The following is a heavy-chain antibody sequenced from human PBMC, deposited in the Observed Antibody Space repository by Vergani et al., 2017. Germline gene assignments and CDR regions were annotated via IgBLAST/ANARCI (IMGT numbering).Heavy chain of an antibody. Sequence: EVQLVESGGGLVQPGRSLRLSCTASGFTFGDYAMSWFRQAPGKGLEWVGFIRSKAYGGTTEYAASVKGRFTISRDDSKSIAYLQMNSLKTEDTAVYYCTRDESPVHSSSWEPIYGMDVWGQGTTVTVSS. V-gene: IGHV3-49*03. D-gene: IGHD6-13*01. CDR1: GFTFGDYA. CDR2: IRSKAYGGTT. J-gene: IGHJ6*02. CDR3: TRDESPVHSSSWEPIYGMDV.